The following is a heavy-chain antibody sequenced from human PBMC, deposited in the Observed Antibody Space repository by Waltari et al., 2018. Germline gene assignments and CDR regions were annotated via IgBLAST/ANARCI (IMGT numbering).Heavy chain of an antibody. D-gene: IGHD7-27*01. J-gene: IGHJ4*02. Sequence: EVQLVESGGGLVKPGGSLRLSCGDSVFSFSSYSMNWVRQAPGKGLEWVSSISSSTTYIHYADSVKGRFTISRDNAKNSLYLQMNSLRVEDTAVYYCVSGGWGFYFDYWGQGTVVTVSS. CDR2: ISSSTTYI. CDR3: VSGGWGFYFDY. CDR1: VFSFSSYS. V-gene: IGHV3-21*01.